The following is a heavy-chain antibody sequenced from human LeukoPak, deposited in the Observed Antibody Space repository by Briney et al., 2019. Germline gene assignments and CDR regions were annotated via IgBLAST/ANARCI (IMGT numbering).Heavy chain of an antibody. CDR3: ATSKYYYGSGVPKFDY. J-gene: IGHJ4*02. V-gene: IGHV4-34*01. CDR2: INHSGST. CDR1: GVSFSGYY. Sequence: PSETLSLTCAVYGVSFSGYYWSWIRQPPGKGLEWIGEINHSGSTNYNPSLKSRVTISVDTSKNQFSLKLSSVTAADTAVYYCATSKYYYGSGVPKFDYWGQGTLVTVSS. D-gene: IGHD3-10*01.